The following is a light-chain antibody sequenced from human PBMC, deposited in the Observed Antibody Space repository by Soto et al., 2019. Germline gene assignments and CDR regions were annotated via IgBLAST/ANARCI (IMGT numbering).Light chain of an antibody. V-gene: IGKV3-20*01. CDR1: QSVSSSY. CDR3: QQYSNSPFP. J-gene: IGKJ3*01. Sequence: IVLTQSPGTLSLSPGERATLSCRASQSVSSSYLAWYQQKPGQAPRLLIYGASSRDTSIPDRLSGSGCGTDFTLTISRLEPEDFAVYYCQQYSNSPFPFGPGTKVDIK. CDR2: GAS.